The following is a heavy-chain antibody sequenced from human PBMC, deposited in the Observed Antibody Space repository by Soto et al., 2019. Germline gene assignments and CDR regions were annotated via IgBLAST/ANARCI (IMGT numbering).Heavy chain of an antibody. CDR2: ISWNSGSI. D-gene: IGHD6-6*01. V-gene: IGHV3-9*01. J-gene: IGHJ4*02. CDR3: AKDHSRLEHEYSSSLGFDY. CDR1: GFTFDDYA. Sequence: SLRLSCAASGFTFDDYAMHWVRQAPGKGLEWVSGISWNSGSIGYADSVKGRFTISRDNAKNPLYLQMNSLRAEDTALYYCAKDHSRLEHEYSSSLGFDYWGQGTLVTVSS.